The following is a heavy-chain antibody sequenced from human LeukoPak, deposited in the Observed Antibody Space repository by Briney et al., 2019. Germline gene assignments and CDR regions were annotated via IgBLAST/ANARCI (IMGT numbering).Heavy chain of an antibody. Sequence: PSETLSLTCTVSGGSISSYYWSWIRQPPGKGLEWIGYIYYSGSTNYNPSLKSRVTISVDTSKNQFSLKLSSVTAADTAVYYCARGGAFYVYVGGIYRYRDVFDIWGQGKMVTVSS. CDR1: GGSISSYY. CDR2: IYYSGST. V-gene: IGHV4-59*01. CDR3: ARGGAFYVYVGGIYRYRDVFDI. J-gene: IGHJ3*02. D-gene: IGHD3-16*02.